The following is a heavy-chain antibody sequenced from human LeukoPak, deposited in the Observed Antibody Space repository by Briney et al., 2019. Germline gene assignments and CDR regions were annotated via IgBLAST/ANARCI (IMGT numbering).Heavy chain of an antibody. J-gene: IGHJ4*02. Sequence: PSETLSLTCTVSGYSISSGYYWGWIRQPPGKGLGWIGSIYHSGSTYYNPSLKSRVTMSVDTSKNQFSLKLSSVTAADTAVYYCARDRGTWNDDGFDYWGQGTLVTVSS. CDR1: GYSISSGYY. D-gene: IGHD1-1*01. CDR2: IYHSGST. CDR3: ARDRGTWNDDGFDY. V-gene: IGHV4-38-2*02.